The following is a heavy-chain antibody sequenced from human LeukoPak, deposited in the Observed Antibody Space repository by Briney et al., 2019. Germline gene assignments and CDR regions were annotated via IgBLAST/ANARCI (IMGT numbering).Heavy chain of an antibody. Sequence: PGGSLRLSCAASGFTLSDNYMTWVRQAPRKGLEWVSSIYSAGATHYAESVKGRFTISRDNSKNTLYLQMSSLRAEDMAVYYCARIEWERLGRAFDIWGQGTMVTVSS. V-gene: IGHV3-53*01. CDR1: GFTLSDNY. J-gene: IGHJ3*02. D-gene: IGHD1-26*01. CDR3: ARIEWERLGRAFDI. CDR2: IYSAGAT.